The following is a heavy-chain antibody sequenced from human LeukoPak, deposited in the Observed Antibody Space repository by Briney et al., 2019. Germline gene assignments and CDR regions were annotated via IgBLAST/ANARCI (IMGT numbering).Heavy chain of an antibody. V-gene: IGHV1-2*02. CDR3: ARDPYYYGSSGYSPGGIDY. Sequence: SVKVSCKASGYTFTGYYMHWVRQAPGQGLEWMGWINPNSGGTNYAQKFQGRVTMTRDTSISTAYMELSRLISDDTAVYYWARDPYYYGSSGYSPGGIDYWGQGTLVTVSS. J-gene: IGHJ4*02. CDR1: GYTFTGYY. CDR2: INPNSGGT. D-gene: IGHD3-22*01.